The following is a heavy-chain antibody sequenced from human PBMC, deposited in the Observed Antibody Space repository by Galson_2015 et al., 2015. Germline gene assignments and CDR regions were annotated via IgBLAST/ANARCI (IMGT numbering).Heavy chain of an antibody. CDR3: TRGVDVTLARDDAFDI. J-gene: IGHJ3*02. CDR1: GFTFKNYD. Sequence: SLRLSCAASGFTFKNYDIHWVRQGTGKGLEWVSAIGTTGDTYYADSVKGRFTISRENAENSLHLQMNSLTAGDTAVYYCTRGVDVTLARDDAFDIWGQGTMVTVS. V-gene: IGHV3-13*01. CDR2: IGTTGDT. D-gene: IGHD3-10*01.